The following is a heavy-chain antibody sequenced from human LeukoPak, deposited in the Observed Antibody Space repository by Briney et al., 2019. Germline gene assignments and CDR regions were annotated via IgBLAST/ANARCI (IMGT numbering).Heavy chain of an antibody. Sequence: ASVKVSCKASGGTFSSYAISLVRQAPGQGLEWMGGIIPIFGTASYAQKFQGRVTITTDESTSTAYMELSSLRSEDTAVYYCASRGEYSSFDYWGQGTLVTVSS. D-gene: IGHD6-6*01. CDR2: IIPIFGTA. J-gene: IGHJ4*02. V-gene: IGHV1-69*05. CDR1: GGTFSSYA. CDR3: ASRGEYSSFDY.